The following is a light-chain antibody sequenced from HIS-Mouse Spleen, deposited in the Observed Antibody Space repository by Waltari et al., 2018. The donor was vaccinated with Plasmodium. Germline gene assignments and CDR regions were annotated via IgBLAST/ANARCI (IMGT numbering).Light chain of an antibody. CDR1: KLGDKY. J-gene: IGLJ2*01. V-gene: IGLV3-1*01. CDR2: QDS. Sequence: SYELTQPPSVSVSPGQTASITCSGDKLGDKYACWYQQKPGQSPVLVIYQDSKRPSGIPERFSCSNSGNTATLTISGTQAMDEAYYYCQAWDSSTHVVFGGGTKLTVL. CDR3: QAWDSSTHVV.